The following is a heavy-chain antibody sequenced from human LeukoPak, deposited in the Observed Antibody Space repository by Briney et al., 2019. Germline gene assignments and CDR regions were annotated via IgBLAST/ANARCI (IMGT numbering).Heavy chain of an antibody. Sequence: SETLSLTCTVSGGSVSSDTYYWSWIRQPAGKGLEWIGRIYTNGDTNYNPSLKSRVTISIDTSKNQFSLRLSSVTAADTAVYYCARDLGITIFGALGYWGQGTLVTVSS. D-gene: IGHD3-3*01. CDR1: GGSVSSDTYY. CDR3: ARDLGITIFGALGY. V-gene: IGHV4-61*02. CDR2: IYTNGDT. J-gene: IGHJ4*02.